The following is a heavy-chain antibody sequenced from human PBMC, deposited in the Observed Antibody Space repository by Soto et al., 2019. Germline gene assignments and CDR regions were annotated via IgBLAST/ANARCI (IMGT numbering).Heavy chain of an antibody. CDR1: GFTFSSYA. D-gene: IGHD4-17*01. CDR2: ITASGGRT. V-gene: IGHV3-23*01. Sequence: EVHLLESGGGLVQPGGSLRLYCTASGFTFSSYAMTWVRQAPGRGLEGVSGITASGGRTYYADSVKGRFTISRDNSKSTLYRQMNSLRAEDTAVYYCAKDTRYGDYVRWFDSWGQGTLVTVSS. CDR3: AKDTRYGDYVRWFDS. J-gene: IGHJ5*01.